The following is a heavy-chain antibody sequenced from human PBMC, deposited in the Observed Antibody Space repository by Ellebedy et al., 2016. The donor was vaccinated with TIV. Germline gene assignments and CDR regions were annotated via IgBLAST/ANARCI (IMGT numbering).Heavy chain of an antibody. CDR2: INPSGGST. V-gene: IGHV1-46*04. Sequence: AASVKVSCKASGYTFTSYYMHWVRQAPGQGLEWLGIINPSGGSTSYAQKLQGRVTMTRDTSTSTVYMELNSLRSEDTAVYYCARSSLGSGYYGSIDYWGQGTLVTVSS. J-gene: IGHJ4*02. CDR1: GYTFTSYY. D-gene: IGHD3-3*01. CDR3: ARSSLGSGYYGSIDY.